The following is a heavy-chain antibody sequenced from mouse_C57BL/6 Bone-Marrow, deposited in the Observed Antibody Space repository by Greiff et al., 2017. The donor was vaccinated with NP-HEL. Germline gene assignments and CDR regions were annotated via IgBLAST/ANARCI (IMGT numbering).Heavy chain of an antibody. V-gene: IGHV1-9*01. J-gene: IGHJ2*01. CDR3: ARRGLTTVVAPSFDD. Sequence: QVQLQQSGAELMKPGASVKLSCKATGYTFTGYWIEWVKQRPGHGLEWIGELLPGSGSTNYNEKFKGKATFTADTSSNTAYMQLSSLTTEDSAIYYCARRGLTTVVAPSFDDWGKGTTLTVSS. CDR1: GYTFTGYW. CDR2: LLPGSGST. D-gene: IGHD1-1*01.